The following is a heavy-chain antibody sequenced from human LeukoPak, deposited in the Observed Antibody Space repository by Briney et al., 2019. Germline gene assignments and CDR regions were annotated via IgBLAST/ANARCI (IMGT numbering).Heavy chain of an antibody. V-gene: IGHV3-30*04. CDR1: GFTFSSYA. Sequence: GRSLRLSCAASGFTFSSYAMHWVRQAPGKGLEWVAVISYDGSNKYYADSVKGRFTISRDNSKNMLYLQMNSLRAEDTAVYYCARVFRYYYDSSGYFDYWGQGTLVTVSS. D-gene: IGHD3-22*01. CDR3: ARVFRYYYDSSGYFDY. J-gene: IGHJ4*02. CDR2: ISYDGSNK.